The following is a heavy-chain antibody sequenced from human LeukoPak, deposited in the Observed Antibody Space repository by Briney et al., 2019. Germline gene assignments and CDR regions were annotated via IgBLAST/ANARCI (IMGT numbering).Heavy chain of an antibody. D-gene: IGHD3-10*01. V-gene: IGHV3-74*01. CDR1: GFTFSRYW. CDR2: ISGDGSMT. Sequence: GGSLRLSCAASGFTFSRYWMHWLRQAPGKELLWVSRISGDGSMTSYADSVKGRFTISRDNAKDTLFLQMTSLRVEDTAVYSCASLLTPYHGSGGGGVDVWGQGTTVTVSS. CDR3: ASLLTPYHGSGGGGVDV. J-gene: IGHJ6*02.